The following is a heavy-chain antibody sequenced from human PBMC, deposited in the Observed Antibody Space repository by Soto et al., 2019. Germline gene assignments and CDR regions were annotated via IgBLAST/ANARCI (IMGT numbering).Heavy chain of an antibody. J-gene: IGHJ5*02. CDR1: GFTFSSYG. CDR2: ISYDGSNK. V-gene: IGHV3-30*18. CDR3: AKVFDSSSWTPPTGFDP. D-gene: IGHD6-13*01. Sequence: GGSLRLSCAASGFTFSSYGMHWVRQAPGKGLEWVAVISYDGSNKYYADSVKGRFTISRDNSKNTLYLQMNSLRAEDTAVYYCAKVFDSSSWTPPTGFDPWGQGTLVTVSS.